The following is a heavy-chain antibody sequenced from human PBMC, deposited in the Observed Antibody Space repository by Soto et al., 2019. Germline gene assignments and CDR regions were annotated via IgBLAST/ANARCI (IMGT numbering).Heavy chain of an antibody. CDR1: GGTFSSYA. Sequence: ASVKVSCKASGGTFSSYAISWVLQAPGQGLEWMGGIIPIFGTANYAQKFQGRVTITADESTSTAYMELSSLRSEDTAVYYCARGGPGVVPAATWFDPWGQGTLVTVSS. V-gene: IGHV1-69*13. D-gene: IGHD2-2*01. J-gene: IGHJ5*02. CDR2: IIPIFGTA. CDR3: ARGGPGVVPAATWFDP.